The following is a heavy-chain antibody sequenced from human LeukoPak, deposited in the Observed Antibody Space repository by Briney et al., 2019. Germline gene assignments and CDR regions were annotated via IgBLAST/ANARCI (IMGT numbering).Heavy chain of an antibody. V-gene: IGHV4-34*01. J-gene: IGHJ5*02. CDR2: INPSGST. CDR3: ARCRYCSSTSCRRQGWFDP. D-gene: IGHD2-2*01. Sequence: SETLSLTCAVSGGSFSGYYWSWIRQPPGKGLEWIGEINPSGSTNYNPSLKSRVTISVDTSKNQSSLKLNSVTAADTAVYYCARCRYCSSTSCRRQGWFDPWGQGTLVTVSS. CDR1: GGSFSGYY.